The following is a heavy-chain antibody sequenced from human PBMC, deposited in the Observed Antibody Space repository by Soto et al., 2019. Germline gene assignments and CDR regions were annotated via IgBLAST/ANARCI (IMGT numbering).Heavy chain of an antibody. CDR2: INAGNGNT. D-gene: IGHD3-10*01. J-gene: IGHJ4*02. V-gene: IGHV1-3*01. Sequence: QVQLVQSGAEVKKPGASVKVSCKASGYTFTSYAMHWVRQAPGQRLEWMGWINAGNGNTKYSQKFQGRVTITRDTSASTAYMELGSLRSEDTAVYYCARTLWFGESSFDYWGQGTLVTVSS. CDR3: ARTLWFGESSFDY. CDR1: GYTFTSYA.